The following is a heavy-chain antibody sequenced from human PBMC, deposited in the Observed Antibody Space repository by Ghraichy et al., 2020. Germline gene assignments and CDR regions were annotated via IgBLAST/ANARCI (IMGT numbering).Heavy chain of an antibody. Sequence: SETLSLTCTVSGGSISNYYWNWIRQPTGKGLEWIGYVQYRENTNYNPSLMSRVSISVDTSKNQNSLKLNSVTPADTAVYFCARESSGSTRYFDSWGQGTLVSVSS. CDR1: GGSISNYY. CDR3: ARESSGSTRYFDS. V-gene: IGHV4-59*01. D-gene: IGHD6-19*01. J-gene: IGHJ4*02. CDR2: VQYRENT.